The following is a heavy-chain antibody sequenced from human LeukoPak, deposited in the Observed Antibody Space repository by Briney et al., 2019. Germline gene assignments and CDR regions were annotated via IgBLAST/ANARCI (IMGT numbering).Heavy chain of an antibody. D-gene: IGHD3-22*01. CDR3: ARTAYHDAFDV. Sequence: GGSLKISCKGSGYSFISYWIGWVRQLPGKGLEWMGIIYPGDSDTRYSPSFQGQVTISVDKSISTASLQWSSLKASDTAMYYCARTAYHDAFDVWGQGTMVTVSS. J-gene: IGHJ3*01. V-gene: IGHV5-51*01. CDR2: IYPGDSDT. CDR1: GYSFISYW.